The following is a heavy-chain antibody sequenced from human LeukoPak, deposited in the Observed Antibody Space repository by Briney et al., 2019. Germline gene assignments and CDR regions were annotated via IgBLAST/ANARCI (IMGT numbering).Heavy chain of an antibody. CDR3: ARLGQAVGATDAFDI. Sequence: PGGSLRLSCAASGFTFSSYSMYWIRQPPGKGREWIGYIYYSGSTNYNPSLKSRVTISVDTSKNQFSLKLSSVTAADTAVYYCARLGQAVGATDAFDIWGQGTMVTVSS. J-gene: IGHJ3*02. CDR1: GFTFSSYS. D-gene: IGHD1-26*01. CDR2: IYYSGST. V-gene: IGHV4-59*08.